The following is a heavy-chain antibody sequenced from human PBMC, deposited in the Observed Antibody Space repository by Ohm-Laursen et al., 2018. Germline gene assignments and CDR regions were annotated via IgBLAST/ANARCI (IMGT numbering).Heavy chain of an antibody. CDR3: ARDMADRAFDI. V-gene: IGHV1-69*06. CDR1: GGTFSSYA. Sequence: SSVKVSCKASGGTFSSYAISWVRQAPGQGLEWMGGIIPIFGTANYAQKFQGRVTITADKSTSTAYMELGSLRSEDTAVYYCARDMADRAFDIWGQGTVVTVSS. CDR2: IIPIFGTA. D-gene: IGHD3-10*01. J-gene: IGHJ3*02.